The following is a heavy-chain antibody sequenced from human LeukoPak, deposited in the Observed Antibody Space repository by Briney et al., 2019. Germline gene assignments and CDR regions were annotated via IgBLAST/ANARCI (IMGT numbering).Heavy chain of an antibody. CDR3: ARVLEAAAFDY. J-gene: IGHJ4*02. Sequence: GGSLRLSCAASGFTFSSYAMSWVRQAPGKGLEWVSSIGGTSGTTYYADSVKGRFTISRDNFKNTLYLQMNSLRAEDTAVYYCARVLEAAAFDYWGQGTLVTVSS. V-gene: IGHV3-23*01. D-gene: IGHD6-13*01. CDR1: GFTFSSYA. CDR2: IGGTSGTT.